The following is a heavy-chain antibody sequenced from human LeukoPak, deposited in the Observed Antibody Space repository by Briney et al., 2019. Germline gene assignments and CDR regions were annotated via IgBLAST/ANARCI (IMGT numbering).Heavy chain of an antibody. D-gene: IGHD1-1*01. V-gene: IGHV4-59*01. Sequence: SETLSLTCTVSGGPLSAYYWTWIRQPPGKGLEWIGYIYDTGNTNYSPSLKSRVTISVDTSKNQFSLKLTSVTAADTAVYYCASGETGSTLGGYWGQGTLVTVSS. CDR2: IYDTGNT. CDR3: ASGETGSTLGGY. J-gene: IGHJ4*02. CDR1: GGPLSAYY.